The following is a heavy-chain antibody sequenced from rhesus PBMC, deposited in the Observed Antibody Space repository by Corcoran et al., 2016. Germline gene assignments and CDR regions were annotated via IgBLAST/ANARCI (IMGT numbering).Heavy chain of an antibody. Sequence: QVQLQESGPGLVKPSETLSLTCAVSGGSVSSGHWWNWIRQPPGKGLVWIGYMSGSSAATYYNPSLKSRVTFSRDTSKNHFSLRLNSVTAADTAVYYCARGSTVDYWGPGVLVTVSS. V-gene: IGHV4-65*01. CDR3: ARGSTVDY. CDR1: GGSVSSGHW. J-gene: IGHJ4*01. CDR2: MSGSSAAT.